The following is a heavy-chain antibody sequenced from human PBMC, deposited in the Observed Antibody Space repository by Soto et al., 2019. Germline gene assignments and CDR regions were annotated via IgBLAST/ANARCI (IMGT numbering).Heavy chain of an antibody. CDR2: INHSGST. CDR1: GGSFSGYY. Sequence: QVQLQQWGAGLLKPSETLSLTCAVYGGSFSGYYWSWIRQPPGKGLEWIGEINHSGSTNYNPSLKSRVTISVETSKNQFSLKLSSVTAADTAVYYCARVPYYYDSSGYRLNPFDYWGQGTLVTVSS. V-gene: IGHV4-34*01. CDR3: ARVPYYYDSSGYRLNPFDY. J-gene: IGHJ4*02. D-gene: IGHD3-22*01.